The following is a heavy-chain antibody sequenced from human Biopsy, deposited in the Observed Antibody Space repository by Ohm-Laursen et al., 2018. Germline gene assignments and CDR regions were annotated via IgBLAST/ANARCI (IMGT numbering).Heavy chain of an antibody. CDR1: DFTFDDSA. CDR3: VKDIRRYFYGMDV. Sequence: SLRLSCAASDFTFDDSAMSWVRQRPGKGLEWVSGITWNSGHIAYADSVKGRFTISRDNAKNVLWLQMNSLRVDDTAMYYCVKDIRRYFYGMDVWGQGTTVTVS. D-gene: IGHD3-10*01. J-gene: IGHJ6*02. CDR2: ITWNSGHI. V-gene: IGHV3-9*01.